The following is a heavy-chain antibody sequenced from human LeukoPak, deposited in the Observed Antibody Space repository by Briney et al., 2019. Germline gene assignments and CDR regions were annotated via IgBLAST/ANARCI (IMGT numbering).Heavy chain of an antibody. J-gene: IGHJ4*02. CDR3: TRFDPQTGSKVDY. CDR2: ISTYNDNA. Sequence: LGASVNVSCKASGYTFTSYGISWVRQAPGQGLEWMGWISTYNDNANYVQKYQGRVTMTTDTSTSTAYMELRSLTSDDTAVYYCTRFDPQTGSKVDYWGQGTLVTVSS. CDR1: GYTFTSYG. V-gene: IGHV1-18*01.